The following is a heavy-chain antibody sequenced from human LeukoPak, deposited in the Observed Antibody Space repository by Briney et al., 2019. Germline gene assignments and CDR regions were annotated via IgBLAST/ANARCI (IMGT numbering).Heavy chain of an antibody. CDR1: GGTFSSYA. CDR2: IIPIFGTA. Sequence: SVKVSCKASGGTFSSYAISWVRQAPGQGLEWMGGIIPIFGTANYAQKFQGRVTITADESTSTAYMELSSLRSEDTAVYYCARDRVAYCSGGSCFQSNYWGQGTLVTVSS. D-gene: IGHD2-15*01. CDR3: ARDRVAYCSGGSCFQSNY. V-gene: IGHV1-69*13. J-gene: IGHJ4*02.